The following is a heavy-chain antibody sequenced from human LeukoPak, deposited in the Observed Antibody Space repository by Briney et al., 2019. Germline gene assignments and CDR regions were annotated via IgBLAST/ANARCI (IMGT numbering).Heavy chain of an antibody. J-gene: IGHJ4*02. D-gene: IGHD6-19*01. V-gene: IGHV5-51*01. CDR1: GYSFSNYW. CDR3: ARHEGGGWYIDY. Sequence: GASLQISCMGSGYSFSNYWIGWVRQMPGKGLEWMGIIYPDESNTRYSPSFQGQVTVSADKSNSTAYLQWSSLKASDTAIYYCARHEGGGWYIDYWGRGTLVTVSS. CDR2: IYPDESNT.